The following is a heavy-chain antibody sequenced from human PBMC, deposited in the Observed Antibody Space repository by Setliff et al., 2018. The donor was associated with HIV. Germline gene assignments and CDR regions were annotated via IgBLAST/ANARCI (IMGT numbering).Heavy chain of an antibody. J-gene: IGHJ4*02. D-gene: IGHD1-1*01. CDR3: ARVIGWNDAGDY. Sequence: SETLSLTCAVYGESFSGYYWTWIRQPAGKGLEWIGHIYTTGSTNYNPSLKSRVTILVDRSKNQFSLNLNSVTAADTAVYYCARVIGWNDAGDYWGRGTLVTVSS. CDR1: GESFSGYY. CDR2: IYTTGST. V-gene: IGHV4-59*10.